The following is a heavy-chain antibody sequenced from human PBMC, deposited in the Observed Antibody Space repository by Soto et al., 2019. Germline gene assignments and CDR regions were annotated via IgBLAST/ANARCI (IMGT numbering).Heavy chain of an antibody. CDR2: IYYSAST. CDR1: CDPISRSSSS. Sequence: SEILYINSITKCDPISRSSSSWGWIRQPPGKALEWIGSIYYSASTYYNPSLKSRVTISVDTSKNQFSLKLSSVTAADTAVYYCARHTPAISISDHCGQG. D-gene: IGHD2-15*01. V-gene: IGHV4-39*01. CDR3: ARHTPAISISDH. J-gene: IGHJ1*01.